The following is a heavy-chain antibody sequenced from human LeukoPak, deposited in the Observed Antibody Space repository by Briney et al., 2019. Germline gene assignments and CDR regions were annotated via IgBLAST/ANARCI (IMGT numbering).Heavy chain of an antibody. V-gene: IGHV3-21*01. CDR2: ISSSSSYI. CDR3: ARDSYGGNSRQLDY. Sequence: GGSLRLSCAASGFTFSSYSMNWVRQAPGKGLEWVSSISSSSSYIYYADSVKGRFTISRDNAKNSLYLQMNSLRAEGTAVYYCARDSYGGNSRQLDYWGQGTLVTVSS. J-gene: IGHJ4*02. CDR1: GFTFSSYS. D-gene: IGHD4-23*01.